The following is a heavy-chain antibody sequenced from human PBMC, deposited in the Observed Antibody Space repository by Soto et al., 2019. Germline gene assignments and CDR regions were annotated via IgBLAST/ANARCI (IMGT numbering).Heavy chain of an antibody. D-gene: IGHD3-9*01. CDR1: GGSINSGDYY. J-gene: IGHJ4*02. CDR3: ATLSFYDIFTGYSFDY. CDR2: IYYSGAT. V-gene: IGHV4-30-4*01. Sequence: HVQLQESGPGLVKPSQTLPLTCTVSGGSINSGDYYWSWIRQPPGKGLEWIGHIYYSGATYYNPSLKSQASISIDKSKSQFSLKLNSVTAADTATYYCATLSFYDIFTGYSFDYWGQGALVAVSS.